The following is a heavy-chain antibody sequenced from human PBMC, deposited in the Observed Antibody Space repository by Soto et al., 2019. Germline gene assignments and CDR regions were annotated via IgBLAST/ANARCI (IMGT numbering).Heavy chain of an antibody. D-gene: IGHD2-2*01. CDR3: ARKPPAAIQGWAYGMDV. CDR1: GFTVSNHY. Sequence: EVQLVETGGGLVQPGGSLRLSCAASGFTVSNHYMNWVRQAPGKGLEWVSIFESGGGTKYADSVKGRFTISRDTSKNTVYLQMNSLRVEDTAVYYCARKPPAAIQGWAYGMDVWGQGTTVTVSS. CDR2: FESGGGT. V-gene: IGHV3-53*02. J-gene: IGHJ6*02.